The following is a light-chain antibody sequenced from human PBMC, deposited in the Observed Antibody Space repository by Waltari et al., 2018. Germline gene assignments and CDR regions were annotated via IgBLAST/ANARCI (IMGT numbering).Light chain of an antibody. V-gene: IGKV1-33*01. CDR3: QQHDNSPYS. CDR1: QGISNW. J-gene: IGKJ2*03. CDR2: RAS. Sequence: DIQMTQSPSSLSASVGDSVTITCRASQGISNWMAWYQQKPGKAPTLLIYRASNLETGVPSRFSGSGSGTDFTLTISSLQPEDIATYCCQQHDNSPYSFGQGTKVEIK.